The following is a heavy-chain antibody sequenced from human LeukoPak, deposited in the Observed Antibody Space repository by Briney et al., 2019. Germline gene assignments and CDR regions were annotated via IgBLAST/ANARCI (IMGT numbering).Heavy chain of an antibody. V-gene: IGHV4-4*07. CDR1: GGSISGSY. CDR3: ARHWDDILTGYAFDI. D-gene: IGHD3-9*01. CDR2: IYSSGST. Sequence: SETLSLTCGVSGGSISGSYWNWIRQPAGKGLEWIGRIYSSGSTNYNPSLKSRVTMSVDTSKNQFSLKLTSVTAADTAVYYCARHWDDILTGYAFDIWGQGTMVTVSS. J-gene: IGHJ3*02.